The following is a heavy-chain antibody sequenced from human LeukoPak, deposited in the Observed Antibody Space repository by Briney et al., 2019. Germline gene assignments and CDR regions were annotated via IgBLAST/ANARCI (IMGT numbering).Heavy chain of an antibody. J-gene: IGHJ4*02. D-gene: IGHD3-22*01. Sequence: SETLSLTCTDSGGSINNYYWSWIRQPPGKGLEWIGYIYYSGSTNYNPSLKSRVTISVDTSKNQFSLKLSSVTAADTAVYYCAQSYDSSGFYNYWGQGTLVTVSS. CDR3: AQSYDSSGFYNY. CDR2: IYYSGST. V-gene: IGHV4-59*01. CDR1: GGSINNYY.